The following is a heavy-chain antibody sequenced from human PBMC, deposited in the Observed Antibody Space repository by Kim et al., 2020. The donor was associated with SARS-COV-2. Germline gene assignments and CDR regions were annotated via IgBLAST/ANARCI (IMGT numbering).Heavy chain of an antibody. Sequence: GGSLRLSCAASGFTFSSYAMHWVRQAPGKGLEWVAGISYDGSNKYYADSVKGRFTISRDNSKNTLYLQMNSLRAEDTAVYYCARSGYVSEMVVCGQWTT. V-gene: IGHV3-30-3*01. CDR2: ISYDGSNK. J-gene: IGHJ6*02. CDR3: ARSGYVSEMVV. CDR1: GFTFSSYA. D-gene: IGHD5-12*01.